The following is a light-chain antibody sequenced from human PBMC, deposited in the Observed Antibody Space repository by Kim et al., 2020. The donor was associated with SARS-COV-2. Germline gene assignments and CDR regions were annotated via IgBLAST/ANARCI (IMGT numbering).Light chain of an antibody. Sequence: ATINCKSSQSVLYSSNNKNYLAGYQQKPGQPPKLLIYWASTRESGVPDRFSGSGSGTDFTLTISSLQAEDVAVYYCQQYYSTPRTFGQGTKVDIK. CDR2: WAS. J-gene: IGKJ1*01. CDR3: QQYYSTPRT. CDR1: QSVLYSSNNKNY. V-gene: IGKV4-1*01.